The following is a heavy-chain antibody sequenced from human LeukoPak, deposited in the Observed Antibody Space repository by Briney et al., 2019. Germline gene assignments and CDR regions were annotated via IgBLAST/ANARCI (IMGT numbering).Heavy chain of an antibody. D-gene: IGHD3-10*01. CDR3: ARNNFYISGSPNNWFDP. CDR1: GYTFTGYY. CDR2: INPNSGST. J-gene: IGHJ5*02. Sequence: GASVKVSCTASGYTFTGYYMNWVRQAPGQGLEWMGWINPNSGSTNYAQKVQGRVTMTRDTSISTAYMELRRLRSDDTAVYYCARNNFYISGSPNNWFDPWGQGTLVTVSS. V-gene: IGHV1-2*02.